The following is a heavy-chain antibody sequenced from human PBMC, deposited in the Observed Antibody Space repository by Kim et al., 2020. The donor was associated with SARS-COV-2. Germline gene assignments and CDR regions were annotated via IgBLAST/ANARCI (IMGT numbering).Heavy chain of an antibody. Sequence: SVKGRFTISRDNSKNTLYLQMNSLRAEDTAVYYCAKDRNMVVATTHYFDYWGQGTLVTVSS. CDR3: AKDRNMVVATTHYFDY. D-gene: IGHD5-12*01. J-gene: IGHJ4*02. V-gene: IGHV3-23*01.